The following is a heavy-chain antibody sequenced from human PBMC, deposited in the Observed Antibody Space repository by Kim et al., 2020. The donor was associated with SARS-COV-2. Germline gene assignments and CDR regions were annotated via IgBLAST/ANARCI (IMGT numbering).Heavy chain of an antibody. Sequence: TSYAQKFQGRVTMTRDTSASTVYMELGSLRSEDTAVYYCARDKYYGSGSLWGQGTLVTVSS. J-gene: IGHJ4*02. CDR2: T. D-gene: IGHD3-10*01. CDR3: ARDKYYGSGSL. V-gene: IGHV1-46*01.